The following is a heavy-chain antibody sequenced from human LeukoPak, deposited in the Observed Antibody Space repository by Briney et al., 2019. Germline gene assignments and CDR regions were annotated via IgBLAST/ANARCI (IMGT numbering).Heavy chain of an antibody. CDR2: INHSGST. V-gene: IGHV4-34*01. J-gene: IGHJ6*02. D-gene: IGHD6-13*01. CDR3: AGQQLALVGAKYYYYGMDV. CDR1: GGSFSGYY. Sequence: PSETLSLTCAVYGGSFSGYYWSWIRQPPGKGLEWIGEINHSGSTNYNPSLKSRVTISVDTSKNQFSLKLSSVTAADTAVYYCAGQQLALVGAKYYYYGMDVWGQGTTVTVSS.